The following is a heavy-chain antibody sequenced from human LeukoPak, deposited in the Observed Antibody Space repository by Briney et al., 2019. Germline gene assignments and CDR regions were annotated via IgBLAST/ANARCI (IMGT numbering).Heavy chain of an antibody. D-gene: IGHD3-22*01. CDR3: AREDYYGNSGQNRRFDF. CDR1: GYSVTSDYY. J-gene: IGHJ4*02. CDR2: IYHSGST. Sequence: SETLSLTCAVSGYSVTSDYYWGWIRQSPGKGLEWIGSIYHSGSTYYNPSLKSRVTLSVDTSNNQFSLNLRSVTAADTAVYYCAREDYYGNSGQNRRFDFWGQGTQVTVSS. V-gene: IGHV4-38-2*02.